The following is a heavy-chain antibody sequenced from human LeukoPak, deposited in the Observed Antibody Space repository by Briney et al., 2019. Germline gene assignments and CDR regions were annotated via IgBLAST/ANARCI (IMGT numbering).Heavy chain of an antibody. D-gene: IGHD6-13*01. CDR2: ISTTSSYT. CDR1: GFTFSDYF. J-gene: IGHJ4*02. Sequence: MSGGSLRLSGEASGFTFSDYFMSWIRQAPGKGLEWVSYISTTSSYTNYADSVKGRFTISRDNPKNSLYLQMNSLRAEDTAVYYCARTSMRLATAGLVDYWGQGTLVTVSS. CDR3: ARTSMRLATAGLVDY. V-gene: IGHV3-11*03.